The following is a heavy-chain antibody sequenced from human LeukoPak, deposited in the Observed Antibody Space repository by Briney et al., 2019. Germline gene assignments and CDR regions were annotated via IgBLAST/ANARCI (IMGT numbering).Heavy chain of an antibody. Sequence: SETLSLTCAVYGGSFSNYYWSWIRQPPGKGLEWIGEINDSGTINYNPSLMSRVTISVDKSKNQFSLKLSSVTAADTAVYYCARRWNYGRNYYIDVWGKLATVSVSS. J-gene: IGHJ6*03. CDR2: INDSGTI. CDR1: GGSFSNYY. V-gene: IGHV4-34*01. CDR3: ARRWNYGRNYYIDV. D-gene: IGHD1-7*01.